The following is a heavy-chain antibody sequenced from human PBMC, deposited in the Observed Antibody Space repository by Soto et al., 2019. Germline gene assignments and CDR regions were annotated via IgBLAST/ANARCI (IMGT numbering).Heavy chain of an antibody. CDR3: SKDAGTDYLAY. V-gene: IGHV3-11*01. CDR2: ISSGGDTI. J-gene: IGHJ4*02. CDR1: GLSFGGSY. Sequence: AGGSLRLSCAASGLSFGGSYMSWIRQAPGKGLEWLSYISSGGDTIYYADSVRGRFTISRDNAKNSLYLQMNSLSAEDTAVYYCSKDAGTDYLAYWGQGILVTVSS.